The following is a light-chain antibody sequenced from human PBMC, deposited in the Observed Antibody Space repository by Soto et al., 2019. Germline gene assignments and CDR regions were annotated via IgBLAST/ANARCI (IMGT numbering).Light chain of an antibody. CDR2: EIS. CDR3: SSYTSTGTLYV. CDR1: SNDIGDYNY. V-gene: IGLV2-14*01. J-gene: IGLJ1*01. Sequence: QSALTQPASVSGSPGQSITISCTGTSNDIGDYNYVSWYQQHPGEAPKLMIYEISKRPSGVSNRFSGSKSGNTASLTISGLQAEDEANYCCSSYTSTGTLYVFGTGTKVTVL.